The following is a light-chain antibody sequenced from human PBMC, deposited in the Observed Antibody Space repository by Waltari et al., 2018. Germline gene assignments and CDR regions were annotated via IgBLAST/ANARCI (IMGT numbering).Light chain of an antibody. CDR1: QSTW. V-gene: IGKV1-5*03. CDR2: KAS. Sequence: DIQMTQSPSTLSASVGDRVTITCRASQSTWLAWYTQKPGKAPKLKIYKASTLESGVPSRFRGTGSGAEFPLTICSLQPDDSATYYCQQYNNWRTFGQGTKVEIK. J-gene: IGKJ1*01. CDR3: QQYNNWRT.